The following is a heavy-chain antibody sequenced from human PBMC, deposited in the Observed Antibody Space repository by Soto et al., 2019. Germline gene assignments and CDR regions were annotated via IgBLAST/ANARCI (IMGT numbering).Heavy chain of an antibody. Sequence: PGESLKISCKGSRNNFNTYWIGWLRLMPGKGLEWMGVIYPDDSDTKYNPSFQAQVTISADKSISTAYLEWTSLEASDTAMYYCAVVRRQQPDDFDIWGQGTMVTVSS. CDR2: IYPDDSDT. CDR3: AVVRRQQPDDFDI. J-gene: IGHJ3*02. D-gene: IGHD6-13*01. V-gene: IGHV5-51*01. CDR1: RNNFNTYW.